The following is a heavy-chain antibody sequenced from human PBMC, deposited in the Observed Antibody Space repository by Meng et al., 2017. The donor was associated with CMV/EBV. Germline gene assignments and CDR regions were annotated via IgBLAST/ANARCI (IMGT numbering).Heavy chain of an antibody. Sequence: GGSLRLSCAASGFTFSSYAMSWVRQAPGKGLEWVSAISGSGGSTYYPDSVKGRFTISRDNSKNTLYLQMNSLRAEDTAVYYCAKGIFGVVGAGYYYYYGMDVWGQGTTVTVSS. CDR1: GFTFSSYA. CDR2: ISGSGGST. CDR3: AKGIFGVVGAGYYYYYGMDV. J-gene: IGHJ6*02. D-gene: IGHD3-3*01. V-gene: IGHV3-23*01.